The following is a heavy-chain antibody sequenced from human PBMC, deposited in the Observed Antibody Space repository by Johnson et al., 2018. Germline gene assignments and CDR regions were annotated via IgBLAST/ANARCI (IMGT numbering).Heavy chain of an antibody. D-gene: IGHD3-10*01. CDR1: GGTFSSYA. CDR2: IIPIFGTA. Sequence: QVQLVESGAEVKKPGSSVKVACKASGGTFSSYALSWVRQAPGQGLEWMGGIIPIFGTAKYAQKFPGRVTITADESTSTAYMELSRLRSEDTAVYYCARRITMGRGVVYYYYGMDVWGQGTTVTVSS. J-gene: IGHJ6*02. CDR3: ARRITMGRGVVYYYYGMDV. V-gene: IGHV1-69*01.